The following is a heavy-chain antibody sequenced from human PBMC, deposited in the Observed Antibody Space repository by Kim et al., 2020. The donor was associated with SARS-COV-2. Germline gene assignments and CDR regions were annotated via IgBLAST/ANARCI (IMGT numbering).Heavy chain of an antibody. CDR1: GYSFTSYW. J-gene: IGHJ6*02. V-gene: IGHV5-51*01. CDR2: IYPGDSDT. D-gene: IGHD3-9*01. CDR3: ARRSFGLRYFDRRDYGMDV. Sequence: GESLKISCKGSGYSFTSYWIGWVRQMPGKGLEWMGIIYPGDSDTRYSPSFQGQVTISADKSISTAYLQWSSLKASDTAMYYCARRSFGLRYFDRRDYGMDVWGQGTTVTVPS.